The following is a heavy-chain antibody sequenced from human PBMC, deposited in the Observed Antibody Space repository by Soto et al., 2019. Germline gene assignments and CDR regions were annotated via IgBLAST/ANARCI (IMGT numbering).Heavy chain of an antibody. V-gene: IGHV4-38-2*01. Sequence: QVQLQESGPGLVRPSETLSLTCAVSGYSISSGYYWGWIRQPPGKGLEWIGSIYHSGSTYYNPYPKNQITKSIDTSTNQFSLKLSSVTAADTAVYYCARGRYDSSGYAPSYYWGQGTLVTVSS. D-gene: IGHD3-22*01. J-gene: IGHJ4*02. CDR1: GYSISSGYY. CDR3: ARGRYDSSGYAPSYY. CDR2: IYHSGST.